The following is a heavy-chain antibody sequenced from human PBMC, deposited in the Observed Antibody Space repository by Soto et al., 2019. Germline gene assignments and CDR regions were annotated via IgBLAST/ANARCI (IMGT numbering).Heavy chain of an antibody. Sequence: QVQLVQSGPEVKKPGASVKVSCKTSGYTFTSFGISLVRQAPGQGLECMGLINTDKGKTNYAQKFQGKVTMTTDTSTSTAYMELRSLRSADTAVYYCATRSPAFDYWGQGTLVTVSS. CDR3: ATRSPAFDY. J-gene: IGHJ4*02. CDR1: GYTFTSFG. CDR2: INTDKGKT. V-gene: IGHV1-18*01.